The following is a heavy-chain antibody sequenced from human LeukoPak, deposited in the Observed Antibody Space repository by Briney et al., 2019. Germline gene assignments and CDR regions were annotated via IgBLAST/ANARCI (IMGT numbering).Heavy chain of an antibody. D-gene: IGHD3-3*01. CDR2: ISYDGSNK. CDR3: AKDMGFLEWFDY. V-gene: IGHV3-30*18. CDR1: GFTFSSYG. Sequence: PGRSLRLSCAASGFTFSSYGMHWVRQAPGKGLEWVAVISYDGSNKYYADSVKGRFTISRDNSKNTLYLQMNSLRAEDTAVYYCAKDMGFLEWFDYWGQGTLVTVSS. J-gene: IGHJ4*02.